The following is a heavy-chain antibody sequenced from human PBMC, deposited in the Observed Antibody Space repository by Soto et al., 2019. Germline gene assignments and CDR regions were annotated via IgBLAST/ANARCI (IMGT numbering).Heavy chain of an antibody. D-gene: IGHD1-26*01. V-gene: IGHV3-43*01. J-gene: IGHJ4*02. CDR3: AKDISGCYHPSYFDC. CDR2: ISWDGGST. Sequence: EVQLVESGGVVVQPGGSLRLSCAASGFTFDDYTMHWVRQAPGKGLEWVSLISWDGGSTYYADSVKGRFTISRDNSKNSLYLQMNSLRTEDTALYDCAKDISGCYHPSYFDCWGQGTLGTVSS. CDR1: GFTFDDYT.